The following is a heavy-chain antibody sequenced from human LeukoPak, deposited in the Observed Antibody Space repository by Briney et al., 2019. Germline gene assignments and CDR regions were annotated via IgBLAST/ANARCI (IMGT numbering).Heavy chain of an antibody. J-gene: IGHJ4*02. V-gene: IGHV3-74*01. CDR3: AKGAFPTAMVTPYFDY. CDR2: INSDGSST. Sequence: PGGSLRLSCAASGFTFSSYWMHWVRQAPGKGLVWVSRINSDGSSTSYADSVKGRFTISRDNAKNTLYLQMSSLRAEDTAVYYCAKGAFPTAMVTPYFDYWGQGALVTVSS. CDR1: GFTFSSYW. D-gene: IGHD5-18*01.